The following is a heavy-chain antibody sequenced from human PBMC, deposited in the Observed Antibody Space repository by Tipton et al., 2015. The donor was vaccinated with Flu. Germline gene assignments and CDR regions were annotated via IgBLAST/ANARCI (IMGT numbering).Heavy chain of an antibody. CDR3: ARDQMIVVVMAYYGMDV. V-gene: IGHV1-2*02. CDR2: INPNSGGT. CDR1: GYAFTGYY. Sequence: QVQLVQSGAEVKKPGASVKVSCKASGYAFTGYYMHWVRQAPGQGLEWMGWINPNSGGTNYAQKLQGRVTMTRDTSISTAYMELSRLRSDDTAVYYCARDQMIVVVMAYYGMDVWGQGTTVTVSS. D-gene: IGHD3-22*01. J-gene: IGHJ6*02.